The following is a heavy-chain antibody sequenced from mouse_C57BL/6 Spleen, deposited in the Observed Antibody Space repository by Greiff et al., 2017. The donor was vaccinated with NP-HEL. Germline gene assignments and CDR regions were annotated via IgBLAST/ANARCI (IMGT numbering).Heavy chain of an antibody. D-gene: IGHD2-3*01. CDR2: IYPGDGDT. V-gene: IGHV1-82*01. J-gene: IGHJ2*01. CDR3: ARRNDGYFYYFDY. CDR1: GYAFSSSW. Sequence: QVQLQQSGPELVKPGASVKISCKASGYAFSSSWMNWVKQRPGKGLEWIGRIYPGDGDTNYNGKFKGKATLTADKSSSPAYMQLSSLTSEDSAVYFCARRNDGYFYYFDYWGQGTTLTVSS.